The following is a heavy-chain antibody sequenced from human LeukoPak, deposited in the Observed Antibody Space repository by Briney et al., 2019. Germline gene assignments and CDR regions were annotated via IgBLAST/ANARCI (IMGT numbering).Heavy chain of an antibody. J-gene: IGHJ4*02. CDR2: INGGGSPI. Sequence: GGSLRLSCAASGFTFSRDSMNWVRQAPGKGLEWVSYINGGGSPIYYADSVRGRFTISRDNAKSSLYLQMNSLRAEDTALYYCVRDNPRCCGVIPANIDDFWGQGTLVTVSS. D-gene: IGHD2-21*01. V-gene: IGHV3-48*01. CDR3: VRDNPRCCGVIPANIDDF. CDR1: GFTFSRDS.